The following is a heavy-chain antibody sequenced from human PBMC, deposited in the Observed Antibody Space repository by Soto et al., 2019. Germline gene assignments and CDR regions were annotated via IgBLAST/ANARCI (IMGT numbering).Heavy chain of an antibody. CDR3: ARDHPSSIAVAGGNWFDP. Sequence: SETLSLTCTVSRGSINNSYWTWIRQPPGKRLEWIGYIHYTGTTNHNPSLRGRVTMSVDTSNNQFSLKLSSVTAADTAVYYCARDHPSSIAVAGGNWFDPWGQGTLVTVSS. V-gene: IGHV4-59*01. D-gene: IGHD6-19*01. J-gene: IGHJ5*02. CDR2: IHYTGTT. CDR1: RGSINNSY.